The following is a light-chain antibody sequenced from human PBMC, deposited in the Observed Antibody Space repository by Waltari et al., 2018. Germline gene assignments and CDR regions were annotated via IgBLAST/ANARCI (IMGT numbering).Light chain of an antibody. CDR2: DAS. J-gene: IGKJ1*01. Sequence: EIVFTHSPATLSLSPGERATLSCRASQSVSSSLAWYQHKPGQAPRLLIYDASISVTGIPARFSGSGSGTDFTLTISSLEPEDFAVYYCQQRSKWPWAFGQGTKVEIK. V-gene: IGKV3-11*01. CDR3: QQRSKWPWA. CDR1: QSVSSS.